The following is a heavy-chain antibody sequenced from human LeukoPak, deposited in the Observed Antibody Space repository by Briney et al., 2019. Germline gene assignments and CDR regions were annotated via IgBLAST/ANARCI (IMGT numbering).Heavy chain of an antibody. V-gene: IGHV4-39*07. Sequence: PSETLSLTCTVSGGSISSSSYYWGWIRQPPGKGLEWIGSIYCSGTTYYNSSLKSRVTISVDTSKNQFSLKLSSVTAADTAVYYCARDHLMYYYDSSGSYFDYWGQGTLVTVSS. CDR2: IYCSGTT. D-gene: IGHD3-22*01. CDR3: ARDHLMYYYDSSGSYFDY. J-gene: IGHJ4*02. CDR1: GGSISSSSYY.